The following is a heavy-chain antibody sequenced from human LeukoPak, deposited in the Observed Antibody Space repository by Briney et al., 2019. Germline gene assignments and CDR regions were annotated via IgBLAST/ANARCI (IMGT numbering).Heavy chain of an antibody. V-gene: IGHV3-23*01. CDR3: VRHDSYIPF. CDR1: GFTFSSYA. CDR2: ISGSAGST. D-gene: IGHD1-1*01. Sequence: PRRSLRLSCAASGFTFSSYAMSWVRQVPGKGLEWVSAISGSAGSTYYAASVKGRFTISRDNSKDTVYLQMNNLRAADTGFYFCVRHDSYIPFWGQGSLVTVSS. J-gene: IGHJ1*01.